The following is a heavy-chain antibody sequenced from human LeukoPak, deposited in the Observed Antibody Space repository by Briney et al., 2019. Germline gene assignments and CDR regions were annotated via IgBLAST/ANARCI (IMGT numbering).Heavy chain of an antibody. CDR3: ARDASVSYWYFDL. CDR2: IYYSGST. J-gene: IGHJ2*01. CDR1: GGSISSYY. V-gene: IGHV4-59*12. Sequence: SETLSLTCTVSGGSISSYYWSWIRQPPGKGLEWIGYIYYSGSTNYNPSLKSRVTISVDTSKNQFSLKLSSVTAADTAVYYCARDASVSYWYFDLWGRGTLVTVSS.